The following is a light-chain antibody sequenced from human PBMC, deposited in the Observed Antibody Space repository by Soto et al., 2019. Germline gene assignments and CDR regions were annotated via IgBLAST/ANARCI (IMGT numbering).Light chain of an antibody. CDR1: SSDVGGYNY. CDR2: EVS. Sequence: QSALTQPASVSGSPGQSITISCTGTSSDVGGYNYVSWYQQHPGKAPKLMIYEVSNRPSGVSNRCSGSKSGNTAALTISGLQAEDEADYYCCSYTSSSINYVFGTGTKLTVL. CDR3: CSYTSSSINYV. J-gene: IGLJ1*01. V-gene: IGLV2-14*01.